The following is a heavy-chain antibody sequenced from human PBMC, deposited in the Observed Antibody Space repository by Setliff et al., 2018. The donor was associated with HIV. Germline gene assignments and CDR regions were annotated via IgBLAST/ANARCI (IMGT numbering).Heavy chain of an antibody. J-gene: IGHJ4*02. D-gene: IGHD6-13*01. Sequence: SETLSLTCAVSDFSLSIGYFWGWIRQSPGKGLEWIGSLHHDGSLYYNPSLKSRVSMSVDTSKNQFSLRLTSMTAADTAVYYCAREAPYSSSPFDYWGQGTLVTV. CDR1: DFSLSIGYF. CDR2: LHHDGSL. V-gene: IGHV4-38-2*02. CDR3: AREAPYSSSPFDY.